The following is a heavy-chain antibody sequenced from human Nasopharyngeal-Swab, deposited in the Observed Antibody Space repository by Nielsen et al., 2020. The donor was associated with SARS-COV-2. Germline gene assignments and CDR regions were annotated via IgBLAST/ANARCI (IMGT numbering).Heavy chain of an antibody. Sequence: SETLSLTCTVSGGSISRYYGSWIRQPPGEGREWIGYTYYSGSTNYNPSLKSRVTISVDTSKNQFSLNLSSVTAADTAVYYCARDSMVRGLGTNYYYYNGMDVCAQGNTVTVSS. CDR1: GGSISRYY. J-gene: IGHJ6*02. CDR2: TYYSGST. V-gene: IGHV4-59*01. CDR3: ARDSMVRGLGTNYYYYNGMDV. D-gene: IGHD3-10*01.